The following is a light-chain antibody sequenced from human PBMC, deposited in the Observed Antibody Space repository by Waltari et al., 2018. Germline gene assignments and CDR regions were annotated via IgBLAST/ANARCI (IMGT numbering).Light chain of an antibody. CDR1: SRAVAFYNY. J-gene: IGLJ3*02. CDR3: NSYTGSSSWV. CDR2: DVS. Sequence: QSALTQPTSVSGSPGPSITLSCTGTSRAVAFYNYVSWYQQYPGKVPQLLIYDVSDRPSGVSSRFSGSKSGNTASLTISGLQADDEADYYCNSYTGSSSWVFGGGTKLTVL. V-gene: IGLV2-14*01.